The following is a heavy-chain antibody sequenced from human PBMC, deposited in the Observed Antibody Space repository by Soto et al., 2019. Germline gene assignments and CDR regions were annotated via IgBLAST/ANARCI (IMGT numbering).Heavy chain of an antibody. J-gene: IGHJ6*02. D-gene: IGHD3-22*01. CDR1: SVCSNNTN. CDR3: ARALYYYDSSGYGNLPFYYYYYGMDV. V-gene: IGHV6-1*01. CDR2: TYYRSKWYN. Sequence: SVCSNNTNWNWIRQSPSRGLKWLGRTYYRSKWYNDYAVSVKSRITINPDTSKNQFSLQLNSVSPEDTAVYYCARALYYYDSSGYGNLPFYYYYYGMDVWGQGTTVTVSS.